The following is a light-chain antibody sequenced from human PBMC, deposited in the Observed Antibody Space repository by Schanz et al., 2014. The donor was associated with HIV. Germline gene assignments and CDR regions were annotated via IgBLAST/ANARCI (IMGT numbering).Light chain of an antibody. CDR3: SSYEGNNILV. J-gene: IGLJ3*02. CDR1: SGDVGGYDY. CDR2: EVS. V-gene: IGLV2-8*01. Sequence: QSALTQPPSASGSPGQSVTISCTGTSGDVGGYDYVSWYQQHPGTAPKIMIYEVSKRPSGVPDRFSGSKSGNTASLTVSGLQAEDEGDYFCSSYEGNNILVFGGGTKLTVL.